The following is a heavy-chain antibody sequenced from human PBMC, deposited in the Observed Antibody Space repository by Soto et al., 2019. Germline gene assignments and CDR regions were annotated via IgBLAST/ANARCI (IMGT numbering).Heavy chain of an antibody. V-gene: IGHV4-39*01. D-gene: IGHD3-16*01. CDR3: ANTGPGIILANKES. CDR2: LFYVGCT. J-gene: IGHJ5*02. CDR1: GGSISDNTHY. Sequence: QLQLQESGPGLVRPSETLSLTCTVSGGSISDNTHYWGWIRQPPGKGLEWIGSLFYVGCTNYSPSFTSRFAISVNTTKNQFFLSVCSVTASDTALYNGANTGPGIILANKESWGPGILVTVSS.